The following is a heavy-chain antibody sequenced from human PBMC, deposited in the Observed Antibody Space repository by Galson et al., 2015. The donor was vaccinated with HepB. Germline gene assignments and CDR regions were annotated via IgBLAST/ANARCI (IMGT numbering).Heavy chain of an antibody. CDR2: INPSGGST. CDR1: GYTFTSYY. J-gene: IGHJ4*02. Sequence: SVKVSCKASGYTFTSYYMHWVRQAPGQGLEWMGIINPSGGSTNYAQKFQGRVTMTRDTSTSTVYMELSSLRSEDTAVYYCARWTGGADYDTYYFDYWGQGALVTVSS. D-gene: IGHD3-9*01. CDR3: ARWTGGADYDTYYFDY. V-gene: IGHV1-46*03.